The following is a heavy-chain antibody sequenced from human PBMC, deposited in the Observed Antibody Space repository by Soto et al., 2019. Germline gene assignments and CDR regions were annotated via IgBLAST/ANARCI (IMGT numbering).Heavy chain of an antibody. J-gene: IGHJ4*02. CDR3: AKEGLYKTLDD. Sequence: GGSLRLSCAASGFTFKSYGMHWVRQAPGKGPEWVAVISYDGNNKYYADSVKGRFTISRDIPKNTLYLQLNSLRAEDTAVYYCAKEGLYKTLDDWGQGTLVTVSS. CDR2: ISYDGNNK. D-gene: IGHD1-1*01. V-gene: IGHV3-30*18. CDR1: GFTFKSYG.